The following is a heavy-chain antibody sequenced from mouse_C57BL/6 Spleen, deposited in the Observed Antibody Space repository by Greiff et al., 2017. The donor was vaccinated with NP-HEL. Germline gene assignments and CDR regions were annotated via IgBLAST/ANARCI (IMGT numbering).Heavy chain of an antibody. J-gene: IGHJ3*01. Sequence: QVQLQQSGPGLVQPSQSLSITCTVSGFSLTSYGVHWVRQSPGKGLEWLGVIWSGGSTDYNAAFISRLSISKDNSKSQVFFKMNSQQADDTAIYYCASLPLAWFAYWGQGTLVTVSA. CDR2: IWSGGST. V-gene: IGHV2-2*01. CDR3: ASLPLAWFAY. CDR1: GFSLTSYG.